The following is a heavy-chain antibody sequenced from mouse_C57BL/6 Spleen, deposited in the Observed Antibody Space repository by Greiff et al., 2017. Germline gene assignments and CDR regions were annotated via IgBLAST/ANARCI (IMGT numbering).Heavy chain of an antibody. CDR2: IDPSDSYT. J-gene: IGHJ2*01. D-gene: IGHD1-1*01. CDR1: GYTFTSYW. V-gene: IGHV1-50*01. Sequence: VQLQQPGAELVKPGASVKLSCKASGYTFTSYWMQWVKQRPGQGLEWIGEIDPSDSYTNYNQKFKGKATLTVDTSSSTAYMQLSSLTSEDSAVYYCARGGSSLDDWGQGTTLTVSS. CDR3: ARGGSSLDD.